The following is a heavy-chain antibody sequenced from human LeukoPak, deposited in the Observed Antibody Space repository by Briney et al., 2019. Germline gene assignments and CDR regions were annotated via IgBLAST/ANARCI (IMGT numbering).Heavy chain of an antibody. CDR1: GFAISSSW. V-gene: IGHV3-7*01. Sequence: GGSLRLSCIVSGFAISSSWMTWVRQVPGEGLEWVANINQDGSEKHYVDSVRGRFTISRDDARDSLYLQMNSLGDTAVYYCAREPGLGYAFDIWGQGTKVTVSS. CDR3: AREPGLGYAFDI. CDR2: INQDGSEK. D-gene: IGHD1-1*01. J-gene: IGHJ3*02.